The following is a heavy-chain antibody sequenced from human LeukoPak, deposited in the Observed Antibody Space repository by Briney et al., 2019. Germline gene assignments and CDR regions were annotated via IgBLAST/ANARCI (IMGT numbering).Heavy chain of an antibody. Sequence: GGSLRLSCAASGFTFSSYAMSWVRQAPGKGLEWISAISGSGGSTYYADSVKGRFTISRDNSKNTLYLQMNSLRAEDTAIYYCAREGPRGNSQFDYWGQGTLVTVSS. CDR1: GFTFSSYA. D-gene: IGHD2/OR15-2a*01. CDR2: ISGSGGST. CDR3: AREGPRGNSQFDY. J-gene: IGHJ4*02. V-gene: IGHV3-23*01.